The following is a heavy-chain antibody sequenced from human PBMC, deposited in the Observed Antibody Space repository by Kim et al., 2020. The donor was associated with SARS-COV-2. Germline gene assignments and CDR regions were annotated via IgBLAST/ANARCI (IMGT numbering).Heavy chain of an antibody. D-gene: IGHD6-13*01. CDR2: INHSGST. Sequence: SETLSLTCAVYGGSFSGYYWSWIRQPPGKGLEWIGEINHSGSTNYNTSLKSRVTISIDTSKNQLSLKLSSVTAADTAVYYCARYTGYSTRKFDPWGQGTLVTVSS. V-gene: IGHV4-34*01. CDR3: ARYTGYSTRKFDP. J-gene: IGHJ5*02. CDR1: GGSFSGYY.